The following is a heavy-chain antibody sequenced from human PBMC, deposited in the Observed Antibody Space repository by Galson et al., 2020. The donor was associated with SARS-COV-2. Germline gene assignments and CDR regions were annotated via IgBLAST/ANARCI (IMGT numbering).Heavy chain of an antibody. Sequence: GGSLRLSCAASGFTFDDYAMHWVRQAPGKGLEWVSGISWNSGSIGYADSVKGRFTISRDNAKNSLYLQMNSLRAEDTALYYCAKADYYGSGSYPPFDYWGQGTLVTVSS. D-gene: IGHD3-10*01. CDR1: GFTFDDYA. CDR2: ISWNSGSI. CDR3: AKADYYGSGSYPPFDY. J-gene: IGHJ4*02. V-gene: IGHV3-9*01.